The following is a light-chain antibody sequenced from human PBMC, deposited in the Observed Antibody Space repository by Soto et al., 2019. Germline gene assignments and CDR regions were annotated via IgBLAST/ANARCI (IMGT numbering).Light chain of an antibody. CDR2: DAS. CDR1: QSVGSY. J-gene: IGKJ1*01. CDR3: QQRGNWPVT. V-gene: IGKV3-11*01. Sequence: EIVLTQSPATLSLSPQERATLSCRASQSVGSYFAWYQQKPGQAPRLLIYDASNRATGIPDRFSGSGSETDFTLPISGLEPDDFAVYYCQQRGNWPVTFGQGTRVDIK.